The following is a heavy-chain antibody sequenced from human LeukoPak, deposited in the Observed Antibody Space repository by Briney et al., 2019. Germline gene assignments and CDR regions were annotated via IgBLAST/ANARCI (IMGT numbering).Heavy chain of an antibody. CDR1: GYTFTGYY. CDR2: INPNSGGT. Sequence: ASVKVSCKASGYTFTGYYMHWVRQAPGQGLEWMGWINPNSGGTNYAQKFQGRVTMTRDTSISTAYMDLNRLTSDDTAVYYCATYYDSGVHAFQIWGQGTMVTVSS. J-gene: IGHJ3*02. CDR3: ATYYDSGVHAFQI. D-gene: IGHD3-22*01. V-gene: IGHV1-2*02.